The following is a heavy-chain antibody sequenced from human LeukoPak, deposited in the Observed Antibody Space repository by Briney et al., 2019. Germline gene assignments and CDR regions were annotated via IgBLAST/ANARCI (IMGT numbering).Heavy chain of an antibody. CDR2: IYYSGST. V-gene: IGHV4-59*01. Sequence: SETLSLTCAVYGGSFSGYYWSWIRQPPGKGLEWIGYIYYSGSTNYNPSLKSRVTISVDTSKNQFSLKLSSVTAADTAVYYCARGDYSNYFSNHAFDIWGQGTMVTVSS. CDR3: ARGDYSNYFSNHAFDI. D-gene: IGHD4-11*01. J-gene: IGHJ3*02. CDR1: GGSFSGYY.